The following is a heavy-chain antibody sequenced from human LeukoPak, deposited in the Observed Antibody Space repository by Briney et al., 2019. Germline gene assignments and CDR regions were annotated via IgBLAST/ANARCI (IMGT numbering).Heavy chain of an antibody. CDR1: GSTLSSYA. D-gene: IGHD6-6*01. CDR2: IYSGGST. J-gene: IGHJ5*02. CDR3: ARDRSIAARNWFDP. Sequence: GGSLRLSCAASGSTLSSYAMSWVRQAPGKGLEWVSVIYSGGSTYYADSVKGRFTISRDNSKNTLYLQMSSLRAEDTAVYYCARDRSIAARNWFDPWGQGTLVTVSS. V-gene: IGHV3-66*02.